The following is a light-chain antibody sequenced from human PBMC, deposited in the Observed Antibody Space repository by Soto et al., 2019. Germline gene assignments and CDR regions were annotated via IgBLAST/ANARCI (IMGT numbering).Light chain of an antibody. CDR2: DVS. CDR1: SSDVGAYDY. V-gene: IGLV2-14*01. J-gene: IGLJ1*01. Sequence: SDLPQAASGSGSPGQSIAISYTGTSSDVGAYDYVSWYQQHPGKAPKLMIYDVSNRPSGVSNRFSGSKSANTASLTISGLQAEDEADYYCTSYTSSGNYVFGTGTKATVL. CDR3: TSYTSSGNYV.